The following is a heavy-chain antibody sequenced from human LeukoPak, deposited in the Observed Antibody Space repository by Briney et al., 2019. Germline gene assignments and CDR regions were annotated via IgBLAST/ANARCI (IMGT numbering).Heavy chain of an antibody. V-gene: IGHV3-48*03. Sequence: GGSLRLSCAASGFTFSSYEMNWVRQAPGPGLERVSYISSSGSTIYYADSVKGRFTISRDNAKNSLYLQMNSLRAEDTAVYYCARDNGLKYYYDSRDDAFDIWGQGTMVTVSS. J-gene: IGHJ3*02. D-gene: IGHD3-22*01. CDR2: ISSSGSTI. CDR3: ARDNGLKYYYDSRDDAFDI. CDR1: GFTFSSYE.